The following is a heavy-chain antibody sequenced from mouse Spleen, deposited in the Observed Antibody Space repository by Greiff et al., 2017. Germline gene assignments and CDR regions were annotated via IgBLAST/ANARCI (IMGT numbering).Heavy chain of an antibody. CDR3: ARSGLGGGDWFAY. CDR2: INPSSGYT. V-gene: IGHV1-4*01. J-gene: IGHJ3*01. CDR1: GYTFTSYT. D-gene: IGHD3-3*01. Sequence: QVQLQQSGAELVRPGASVKMSCKASGYTFTSYTMHWVKQRPGQGLEWIGYINPSSGYTKYNQKFKDKATLTADKSSSTAYMQLSSLTSEDSAVYYCARSGLGGGDWFAYWGQGTLVTVSA.